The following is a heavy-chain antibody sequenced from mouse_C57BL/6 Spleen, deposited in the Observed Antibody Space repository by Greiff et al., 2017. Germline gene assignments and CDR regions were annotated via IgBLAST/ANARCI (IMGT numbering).Heavy chain of an antibody. CDR2: IYPGSGNT. V-gene: IGHV1-76*01. D-gene: IGHD2-4*01. J-gene: IGHJ2*01. Sequence: QVQLKQSGAELVWPGASVKLSCKASGYTFTDYYINWVKQRPGQGLEWIARIYPGSGNTYYNEKFKGKATLTAEKSSSTAYMQLSSLTSEDSAVYFCARGIYYDYGECYFDYWGQGTTLTVSS. CDR1: GYTFTDYY. CDR3: ARGIYYDYGECYFDY.